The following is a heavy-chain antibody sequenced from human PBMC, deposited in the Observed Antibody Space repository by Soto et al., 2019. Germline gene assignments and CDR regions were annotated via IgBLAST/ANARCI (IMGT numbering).Heavy chain of an antibody. CDR2: IYYSGST. J-gene: IGHJ4*02. CDR1: GGSISSGDYY. Sequence: SETLSLTCTVSGGSISSGDYYWSWIRQPPGKGLEWIGYIYYSGSTYYNPSLKSRVTISVDTSKNQFSPKLSSVTAADTAVYYCARERRDGYNFHYFDYLGQGTLVTVSS. V-gene: IGHV4-30-4*01. CDR3: ARERRDGYNFHYFDY. D-gene: IGHD1-1*01.